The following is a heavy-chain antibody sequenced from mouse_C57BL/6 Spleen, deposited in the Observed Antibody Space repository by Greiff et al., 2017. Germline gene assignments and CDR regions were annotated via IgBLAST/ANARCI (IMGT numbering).Heavy chain of an antibody. Sequence: QVQLQQPGAELVKPGASVKLSCKASGYTFTSYWMHWVKQRPGRGLEWIGRIDPNSGGTKYNEKFKSKATLTVDKPSSTAYMHLISLTSEDSAVYDCARATIVAHWYFAVWGTGTTVTVST. D-gene: IGHD1-1*01. CDR3: ARATIVAHWYFAV. J-gene: IGHJ1*03. V-gene: IGHV1-72*01. CDR1: GYTFTSYW. CDR2: IDPNSGGT.